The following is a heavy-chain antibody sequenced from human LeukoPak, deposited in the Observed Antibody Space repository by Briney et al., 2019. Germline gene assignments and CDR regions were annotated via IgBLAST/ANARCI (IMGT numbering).Heavy chain of an antibody. J-gene: IGHJ4*02. D-gene: IGHD3-16*01. CDR1: GYTFTSYD. CDR3: ARSPITFGGVKTPDY. V-gene: IGHV1-8*01. Sequence: GASVKVPCKASGYTFTSYDINWVRQATGQGLEWMGWMNPNSGNTGYAQKFQGRVTMTRNTSISTAYMELSSPRSEDTAVYYCARSPITFGGVKTPDYWGQGTLVTVSS. CDR2: MNPNSGNT.